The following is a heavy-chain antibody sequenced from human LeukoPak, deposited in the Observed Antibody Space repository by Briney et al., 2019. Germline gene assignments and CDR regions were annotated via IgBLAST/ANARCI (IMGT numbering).Heavy chain of an antibody. V-gene: IGHV3-66*02. CDR3: ARGAVSGDLDC. CDR2: IYSGGST. J-gene: IGHJ4*02. D-gene: IGHD2-21*01. Sequence: GGSLRLSCAASGFTFSSYSMSWVRQAPGKGLEWVSVIYSGGSTYYADSVKGRFTFSRDNAKNTLSLQMNSLRTEDTAVYYCARGAVSGDLDCWGQGTLVTVSS. CDR1: GFTFSSYS.